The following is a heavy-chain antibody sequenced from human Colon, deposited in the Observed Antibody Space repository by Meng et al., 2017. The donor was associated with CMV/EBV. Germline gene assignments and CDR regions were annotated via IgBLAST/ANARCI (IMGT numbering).Heavy chain of an antibody. D-gene: IGHD3-16*01. CDR2: VYYSGST. J-gene: IGHJ4*02. CDR3: TRGNTALWDNDH. Sequence: GSLRLSCSVSGASVNSDNNYWSWIRQPPGKGLEFIGYVYYSGSTNYNPFFKGRVTISIDTSKNQFSPKLASVTAADTAIYYCTRGNTALWDNDHWGQGTLVTVSS. V-gene: IGHV4-61*01. CDR1: GASVNSDNNY.